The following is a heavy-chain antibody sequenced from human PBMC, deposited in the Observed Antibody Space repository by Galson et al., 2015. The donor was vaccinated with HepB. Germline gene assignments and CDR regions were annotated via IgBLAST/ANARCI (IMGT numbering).Heavy chain of an antibody. J-gene: IGHJ6*02. CDR2: IYYSGST. D-gene: IGHD6-13*01. Sequence: ETLSLTCTVSGGSISSYYWSWIRQPPGKGLEWIGYIYYSGSTNYNPSLKSRVTISVDTSKNQFSLKLSSVTAADTAVYYCARRYSTNYYYGMDVWGQGTTVTVSS. CDR1: GGSISSYY. V-gene: IGHV4-59*01. CDR3: ARRYSTNYYYGMDV.